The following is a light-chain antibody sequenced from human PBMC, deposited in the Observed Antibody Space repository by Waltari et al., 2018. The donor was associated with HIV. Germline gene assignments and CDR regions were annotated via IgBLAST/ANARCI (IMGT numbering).Light chain of an antibody. CDR1: SSDIGGYKY. CDR3: SSYTTSSTWV. Sequence: QSALTQPASVSGSPGQSITISCTGTSSDIGGYKYVSWYQQQPGKAPKLMISEVSNRPSGFSNRFAGSKCGNTASLTISGLQAEDEADYYCSSYTTSSTWVFGGGTKLTVL. V-gene: IGLV2-14*01. J-gene: IGLJ3*02. CDR2: EVS.